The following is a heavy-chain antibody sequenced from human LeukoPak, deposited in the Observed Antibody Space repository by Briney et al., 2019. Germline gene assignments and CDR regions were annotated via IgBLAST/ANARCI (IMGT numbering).Heavy chain of an antibody. CDR2: IRGSGGST. V-gene: IGHV3-23*01. Sequence: GGSLRLSCAASGFTFSSYAMSWVRQAPGKGLEWVSAIRGSGGSTYYADSVKGRFTISRDNSKNTLYLQMNSLRAEDTAVYYCAKELWFGELSPNYFDYWGQGTLVTVSS. J-gene: IGHJ4*02. CDR1: GFTFSSYA. D-gene: IGHD3-10*01. CDR3: AKELWFGELSPNYFDY.